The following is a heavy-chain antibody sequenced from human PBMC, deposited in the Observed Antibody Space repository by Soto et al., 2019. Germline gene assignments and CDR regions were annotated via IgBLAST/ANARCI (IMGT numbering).Heavy chain of an antibody. Sequence: GGSVRLSCAASGFTFKSYGMHWARQAPGRGLEWVAVISYDGSYKSYEDSVKGRFTISRDNYKNTLHLQMDSLRAEDRAVYHGAKKFIPLSPDLYFDSWGQGTLVTVSS. V-gene: IGHV3-30*18. CDR2: ISYDGSYK. D-gene: IGHD3-16*01. J-gene: IGHJ4*02. CDR1: GFTFKSYG. CDR3: AKKFIPLSPDLYFDS.